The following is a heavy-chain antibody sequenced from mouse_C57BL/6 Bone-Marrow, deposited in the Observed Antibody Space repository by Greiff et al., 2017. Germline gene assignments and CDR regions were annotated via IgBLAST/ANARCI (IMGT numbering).Heavy chain of an antibody. V-gene: IGHV1-72*01. J-gene: IGHJ4*01. CDR3: AITTVAFYYARDY. D-gene: IGHD1-1*01. CDR1: GYTFTSYW. Sequence: QVQLQQPGAELVKPGASVKLSCKASGYTFTSYWMHWVKQRPGRGLEWIGRIDPNSGGTKYNEKFKSKDTLTVDKPSSTAYMQLSSLTSDDSAVYYCAITTVAFYYARDYWGQGTSVTVSS. CDR2: IDPNSGGT.